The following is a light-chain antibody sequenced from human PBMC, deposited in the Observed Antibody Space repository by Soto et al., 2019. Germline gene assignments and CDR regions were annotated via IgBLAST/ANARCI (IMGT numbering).Light chain of an antibody. CDR3: QQRSNWPSLT. CDR1: QSVGSY. J-gene: IGKJ4*01. V-gene: IGKV3-11*01. CDR2: DAS. Sequence: EIVLTQSPATLSWSPGERATLSCRASQSVGSYLAWYQHKPGQAPRLLISDASNRATGMPARFSGSGSETDFTLTISSLEPEDSAVYYCQQRSNWPSLTFGGGTKV.